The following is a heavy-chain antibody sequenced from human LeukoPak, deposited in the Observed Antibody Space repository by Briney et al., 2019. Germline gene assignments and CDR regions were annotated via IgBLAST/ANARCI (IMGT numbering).Heavy chain of an antibody. D-gene: IGHD6-19*01. J-gene: IGHJ4*02. CDR1: GGTFSSYA. V-gene: IGHV1-69*01. CDR3: ARDRHSSGWYSNDY. Sequence: GASVKVSCKASGGTFSSYAISWVRQAPGQGLEWMGGIIPIFGTANYAQKFQGRVTITADEPTSTAYMELSSLRSEDTAVYYCARDRHSSGWYSNDYWGQGTLVTVSS. CDR2: IIPIFGTA.